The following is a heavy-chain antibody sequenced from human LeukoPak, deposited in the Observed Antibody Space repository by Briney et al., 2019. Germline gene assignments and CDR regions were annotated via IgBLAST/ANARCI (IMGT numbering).Heavy chain of an antibody. CDR2: INPNSGGT. V-gene: IGHV1-2*02. CDR1: EYTFSSHF. J-gene: IGHJ3*01. CDR3: AQSIAVPRIPTFDV. D-gene: IGHD6-19*01. Sequence: ASVRVSCKASEYTFSSHFIHWMRQAPGQGLEWVGWINPNSGGTNYAQKFQGRVTLTRDTSAGTAYMDLSSLRSDDTAVYYCAQSIAVPRIPTFDVWGQGTVVAVSS.